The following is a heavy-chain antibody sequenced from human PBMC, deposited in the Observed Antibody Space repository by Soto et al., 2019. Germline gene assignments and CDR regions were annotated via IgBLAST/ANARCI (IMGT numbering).Heavy chain of an antibody. V-gene: IGHV4-59*08. D-gene: IGHD3-9*01. Sequence: PSETLSLTCTVSGGSISSYYWSWIRQPPGKGLEWIGYIYYSGSTSYNPSLKSRVTISVDTSENQFSLKLSSVTAADTAVYYCARTGGYFDWLPPYYFDYWGQGTLVTVS. J-gene: IGHJ4*02. CDR2: IYYSGST. CDR1: GGSISSYY. CDR3: ARTGGYFDWLPPYYFDY.